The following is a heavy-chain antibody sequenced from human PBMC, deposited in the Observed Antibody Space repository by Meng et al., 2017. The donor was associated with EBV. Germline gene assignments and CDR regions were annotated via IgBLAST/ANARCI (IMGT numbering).Heavy chain of an antibody. CDR3: ARGDYTNYPRWFDP. J-gene: IGHJ5*02. V-gene: IGHV4-61*01. CDR2: IYYTGST. D-gene: IGHD4-11*01. Sequence: QVQLQESGPGLLKPSXXLSLTCTVSGGSVNNESYYWGWIRPPPGKGLEYIGYIYYTGSTNYNSSLKSRVTISLDKSKNQFSLKLTSLTAADTAIYYCARGDYTNYPRWFDPWGQGTLVTVSS. CDR1: GGSVNNESYY.